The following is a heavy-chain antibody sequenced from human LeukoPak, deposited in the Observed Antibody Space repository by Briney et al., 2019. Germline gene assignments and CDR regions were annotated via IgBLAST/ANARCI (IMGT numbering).Heavy chain of an antibody. CDR2: IGIRGDT. D-gene: IGHD2-2*01. Sequence: GGSLRLSCAASGFTFIDYDMHWVRQVIGKGLEWVSAIGIRGDTHYSGSVKGRFTISRENAESSLYLQMNSLRAEDTALYYCARAPITSPFYFDYWGQGTLVTVSS. CDR3: ARAPITSPFYFDY. V-gene: IGHV3-13*01. J-gene: IGHJ4*02. CDR1: GFTFIDYD.